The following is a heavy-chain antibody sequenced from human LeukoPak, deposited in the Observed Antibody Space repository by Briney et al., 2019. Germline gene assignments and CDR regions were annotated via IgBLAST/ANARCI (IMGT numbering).Heavy chain of an antibody. D-gene: IGHD3-16*01. Sequence: GGSLRLSRAASGLTFSSYWMHWVRQAPGEGLVWVARITSDGSSTSHADSVKGRFTISRDNAKNTLYLQMNSLRAEDTAVYYCARDYAVGESFDIWGQGTLVTVSS. V-gene: IGHV3-74*01. CDR1: GLTFSSYW. CDR2: ITSDGSST. CDR3: ARDYAVGESFDI. J-gene: IGHJ3*02.